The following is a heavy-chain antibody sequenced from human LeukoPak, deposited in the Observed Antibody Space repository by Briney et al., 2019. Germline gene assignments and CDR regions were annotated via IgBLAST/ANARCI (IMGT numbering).Heavy chain of an antibody. CDR1: SASISSGSLY. D-gene: IGHD3-22*01. V-gene: IGHV4-61*02. CDR2: VYTSGTT. Sequence: SQTLSLTCTVSSASISSGSLYWNWIRQPAGKGLEWIGRVYTSGTTNYNPSLESRVTISVDSSRNHFSLKLSSVTAADTAMYYCARSPDYDSTGYDYWGQGTLVTVSS. J-gene: IGHJ4*02. CDR3: ARSPDYDSTGYDY.